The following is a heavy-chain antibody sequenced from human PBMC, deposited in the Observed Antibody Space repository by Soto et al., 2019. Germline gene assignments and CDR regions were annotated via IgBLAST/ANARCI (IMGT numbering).Heavy chain of an antibody. CDR1: GFTFSYYW. D-gene: IGHD1-26*01. Sequence: EVQLLESGGGLVQPGESLRLSCAASGFTFSYYWMHWVRQAPGMGLVWVSRIHSDGSSTTYADSVKGRFTISRDNAKTTLDLQMDSLRAEDTAVYYCARGDRGAFDLWGQGTVLTVSS. V-gene: IGHV3-74*01. J-gene: IGHJ3*01. CDR3: ARGDRGAFDL. CDR2: IHSDGSST.